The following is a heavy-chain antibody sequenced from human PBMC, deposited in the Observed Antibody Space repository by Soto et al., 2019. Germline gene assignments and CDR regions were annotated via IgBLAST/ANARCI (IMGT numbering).Heavy chain of an antibody. J-gene: IGHJ6*02. CDR1: GFTFSTYS. CDR2: IRSSSSTK. Sequence: EEPLVEAGGGLVQPGGSLRLSCAASGFTFSTYSMNWVRQAPGKGLEWISNIRSSSSTKYYADSVKGRFTISRNNARSSLSLQMNSLRDEDTAVYYCARGHGMDVWGQGTTVIVSS. V-gene: IGHV3-48*02. CDR3: ARGHGMDV.